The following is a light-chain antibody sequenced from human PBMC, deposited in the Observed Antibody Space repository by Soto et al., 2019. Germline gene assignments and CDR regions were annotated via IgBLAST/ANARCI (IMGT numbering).Light chain of an antibody. Sequence: EIVLTQSPGTLSLSPGERDTLSCRASQSFSSSYLAWYQQKPGQAPGLLISGASTRATGIPDRFSGSGSGTDFTLTISRLEPEDFAVYYCQQYGTSSWTFGQGTKVEIK. CDR2: GAS. J-gene: IGKJ1*01. CDR1: QSFSSSY. CDR3: QQYGTSSWT. V-gene: IGKV3-20*01.